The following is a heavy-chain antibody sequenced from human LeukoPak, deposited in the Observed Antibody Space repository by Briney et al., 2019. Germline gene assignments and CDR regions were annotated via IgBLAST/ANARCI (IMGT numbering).Heavy chain of an antibody. J-gene: IGHJ4*02. CDR2: INHSGST. CDR3: ARKPPVYDFWSGYADY. CDR1: GGPFSGYY. V-gene: IGHV4-34*01. Sequence: SSETLSLTCAVYGGPFSGYYWSWIRQPPGKGLEWIGEINHSGSTNYNPSLKSRVTISVDTSKNQFSLKLSSVTAADTAVYYCARKPPVYDFWSGYADYWDQGTLVTVSS. D-gene: IGHD3-3*01.